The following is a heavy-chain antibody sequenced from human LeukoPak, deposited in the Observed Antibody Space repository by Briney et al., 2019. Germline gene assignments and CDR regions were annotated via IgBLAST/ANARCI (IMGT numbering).Heavy chain of an antibody. V-gene: IGHV4-34*01. Sequence: PSETLSLTCAVYGGSFGYYWSWIRQPPGKGLEWIGEINHSGSTNYNPSLKSRVTISVDTSKNQFSLKLSSVTAADTAVYYCARASLRYFDWSFDYWGQGTLVTVSS. CDR1: GGSFGYY. D-gene: IGHD3-9*01. J-gene: IGHJ4*02. CDR3: ARASLRYFDWSFDY. CDR2: INHSGST.